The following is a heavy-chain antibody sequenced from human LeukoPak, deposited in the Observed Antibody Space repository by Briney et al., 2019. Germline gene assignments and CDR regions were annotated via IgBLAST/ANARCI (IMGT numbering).Heavy chain of an antibody. CDR2: IDPSDSYT. Sequence: GESLKISCKGSGYSFTSYWISWVREMLGKGLEWMGRIDPSDSYTNYSPSFQGQVTISADKSISTAYLQWSGLKASDTAMYYCARPSLGYCSGGSCYFDYWGQGTLVTVSS. CDR1: GYSFTSYW. D-gene: IGHD2-15*01. CDR3: ARPSLGYCSGGSCYFDY. J-gene: IGHJ4*02. V-gene: IGHV5-10-1*04.